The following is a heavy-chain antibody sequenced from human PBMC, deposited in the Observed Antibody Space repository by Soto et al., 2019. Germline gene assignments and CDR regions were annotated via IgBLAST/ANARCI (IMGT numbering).Heavy chain of an antibody. J-gene: IGHJ3*02. V-gene: IGHV1-24*01. CDR3: ATLPILTGYYTSHDAFDI. CDR2: FDPEDGET. CDR1: GYTLTELS. Sequence: GASVKVSCKVSGYTLTELSMHWVRQAPGKGLEWMGGFDPEDGETIYAQKFQGRVTMTEDTSTDTAYMELSSLRSEDTAVYYCATLPILTGYYTSHDAFDIWGQGTMVTV. D-gene: IGHD3-9*01.